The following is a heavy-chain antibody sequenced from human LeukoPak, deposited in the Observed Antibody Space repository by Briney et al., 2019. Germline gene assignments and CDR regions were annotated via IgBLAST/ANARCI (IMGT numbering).Heavy chain of an antibody. J-gene: IGHJ4*02. V-gene: IGHV3-23*01. CDR1: GFTLSSYA. CDR2: ISNSGDST. CDR3: ATQNFDY. Sequence: PGGSLRLSCAASGFTLSSYAMSWVRQAPGQGLEWVSSISNSGDSTYYADSVKGRFTLSRDNSKSTLSLQMNSLRADDTAVYYCATQNFDYWGQGTLVTVSS.